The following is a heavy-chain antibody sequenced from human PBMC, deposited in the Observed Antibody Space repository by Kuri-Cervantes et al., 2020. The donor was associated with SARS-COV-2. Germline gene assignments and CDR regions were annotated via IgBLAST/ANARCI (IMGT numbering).Heavy chain of an antibody. D-gene: IGHD6-13*01. CDR2: INWNGGST. CDR1: GFTFDDYG. Sequence: GESLKISCAASGFTFDDYGMSWVRQAPGKGLEWVSGINWNGGSTGYADSVKGRFTITRDNAKNSLYLQMNSLRAEDTALYYCAREKGSSSWPIDYWGQGTLVTVSS. J-gene: IGHJ4*02. CDR3: AREKGSSSWPIDY. V-gene: IGHV3-20*04.